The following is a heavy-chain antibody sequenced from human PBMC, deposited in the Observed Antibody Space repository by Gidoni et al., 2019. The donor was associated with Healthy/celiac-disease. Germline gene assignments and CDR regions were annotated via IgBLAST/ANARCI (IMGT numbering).Heavy chain of an antibody. V-gene: IGHV3-30*04. CDR1: GFPFRSYA. J-gene: IGHJ6*02. D-gene: IGHD3-9*01. CDR2: ISYDGSNK. CDR3: ARPYYDILTGYYRGGYYYGMDV. Sequence: QVQLVESGGGVVQPGRSLRLSCAASGFPFRSYAMHWVRQAPGKGLGWVAVISYDGSNKYYADSVKGRFTISRDNSKNTLYLQMNSRRAEDTAVYYCARPYYDILTGYYRGGYYYGMDVWGQGTTVTVSS.